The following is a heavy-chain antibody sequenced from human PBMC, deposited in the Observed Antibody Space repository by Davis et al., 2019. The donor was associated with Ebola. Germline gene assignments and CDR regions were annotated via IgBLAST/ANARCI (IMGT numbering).Heavy chain of an antibody. V-gene: IGHV3-74*01. Sequence: GESLKISCAASGFTFSAYWMHWVRQAPGKGLVWVARVNTDGSRVSYADSVKGRIIISRDNAKNTVYLQMHGLRADDTAVYYCTREETSSSVVFDHWGQGTLVTVSS. J-gene: IGHJ4*02. CDR1: GFTFSAYW. CDR3: TREETSSSVVFDH. D-gene: IGHD6-6*01. CDR2: VNTDGSRV.